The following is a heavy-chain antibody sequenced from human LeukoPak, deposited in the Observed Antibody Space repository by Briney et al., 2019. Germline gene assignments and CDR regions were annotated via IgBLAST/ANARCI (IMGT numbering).Heavy chain of an antibody. CDR2: ISSSSSYI. V-gene: IGHV3-21*01. Sequence: PGGSLRPSCAASGFTFSSYAMSWVRQAPGKGLEWVSAISSSSSYIYYADSVKGRFTISRDNAKNSLYLQMNSLRAEDTAVHYCATLFRDYGDSGLSVFDYWGQGTLVTVSS. CDR3: ATLFRDYGDSGLSVFDY. J-gene: IGHJ4*02. D-gene: IGHD4-17*01. CDR1: GFTFSSYA.